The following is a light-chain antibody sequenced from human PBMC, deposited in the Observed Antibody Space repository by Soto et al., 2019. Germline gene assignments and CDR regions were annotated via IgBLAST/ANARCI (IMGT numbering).Light chain of an antibody. CDR2: KAS. J-gene: IGKJ4*01. Sequence: DIQMTQSPSTLSASVGDRVTITCRASHSVSSWLAWYQQKPGEVPKLLIYKASSLESGVPSRFSGSGSGTEFTLTISSLQPDDFVTYYCQQYSRNPLTFGGGTKVEIK. V-gene: IGKV1-5*03. CDR3: QQYSRNPLT. CDR1: HSVSSW.